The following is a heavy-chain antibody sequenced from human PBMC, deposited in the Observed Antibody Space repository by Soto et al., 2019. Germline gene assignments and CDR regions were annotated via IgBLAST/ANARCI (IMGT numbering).Heavy chain of an antibody. Sequence: PSETLSLTCTVSGGAISTYYWTWIRQPAGKGLEWIGRIYSSGSTKYNPSLQSRVTMSLDTSNNQFSLRLTSVTAADTAVYYGARGQRFPDWFDPWGQGTLVTVSS. J-gene: IGHJ5*02. D-gene: IGHD3-3*01. CDR3: ARGQRFPDWFDP. CDR2: IYSSGST. CDR1: GGAISTYY. V-gene: IGHV4-4*07.